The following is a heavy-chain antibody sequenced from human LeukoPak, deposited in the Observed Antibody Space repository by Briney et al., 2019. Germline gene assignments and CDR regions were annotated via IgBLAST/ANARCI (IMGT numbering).Heavy chain of an antibody. D-gene: IGHD3-9*01. CDR3: AKWGDYDVLTGYVSDY. J-gene: IGHJ4*02. Sequence: GASLRLSCAASGFTFSNYAMSWVRQAPGKGLEWVSAITGSGGNTYYADSVKGRFTISRDNSKNTVFLQMNSLRAEDTAVHYCAKWGDYDVLTGYVSDYWGQGTLVTVSS. V-gene: IGHV3-23*01. CDR1: GFTFSNYA. CDR2: ITGSGGNT.